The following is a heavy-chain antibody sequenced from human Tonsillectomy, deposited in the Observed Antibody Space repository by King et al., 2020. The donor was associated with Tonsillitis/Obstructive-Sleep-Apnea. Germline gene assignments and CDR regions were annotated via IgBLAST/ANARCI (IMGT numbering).Heavy chain of an antibody. CDR1: GFMFSSYE. V-gene: IGHV3-48*03. Sequence: VQLVESGGGLVQPGGSLRLSCAASGFMFSSYEMNWVRQAPGKGLEWVSYISSGSSTISYADSVKGRFTISRDNAKNSLSLQMNSLRAEDTAIYYCVRKVFGDYVEWFDPWGQGTLVTVSS. CDR2: ISSGSSTI. D-gene: IGHD4-17*01. CDR3: VRKVFGDYVEWFDP. J-gene: IGHJ5*02.